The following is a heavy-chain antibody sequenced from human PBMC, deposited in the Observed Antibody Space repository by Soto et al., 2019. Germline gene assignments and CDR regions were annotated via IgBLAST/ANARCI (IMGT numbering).Heavy chain of an antibody. J-gene: IGHJ4*02. CDR1: GFTFTQSW. D-gene: IGHD6-13*01. V-gene: IGHV3-7*01. CDR2: IKPDGSEK. Sequence: EVQLVESGGGLVQPGGSLRLSCEASGFTFTQSWMHWVRRAPGKGLEWVANIKPDGSEKYYVASVKGRFTISRDNAQNSLYLQMDSLRVEDTALYFCARAIGSAGAYWGQGTLVTVSS. CDR3: ARAIGSAGAY.